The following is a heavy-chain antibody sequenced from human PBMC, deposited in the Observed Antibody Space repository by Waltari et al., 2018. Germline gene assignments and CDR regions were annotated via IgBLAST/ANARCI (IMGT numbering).Heavy chain of an antibody. CDR1: GFTFSSYA. V-gene: IGHV3-23*04. CDR2: ISGSGGSK. CDR3: AKGVTIFGVVITYPYYYGMDV. J-gene: IGHJ6*02. Sequence: EVQLVESGGGLVQPGGSLRLSCAASGFTFSSYAMSWVRQAPGKGLEWVSAISGSGGSKCYADSLKGRFTISRDNSKNTLYLQMNSLRAEDTAVYYCAKGVTIFGVVITYPYYYGMDVWGQGTTVTVSS. D-gene: IGHD3-3*01.